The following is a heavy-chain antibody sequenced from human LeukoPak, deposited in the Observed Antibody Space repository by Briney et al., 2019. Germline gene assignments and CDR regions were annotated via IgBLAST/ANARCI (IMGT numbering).Heavy chain of an antibody. Sequence: GGSLRLSCAVSGLTFSSSWMDWVRLAPGKGLEWVANIKEDGTETYYVDSVKGRFTISRDNAKNSLYLQMNSLRVEDTAVYYCAKEGRSLQTYWGQGTLVTVSS. CDR2: IKEDGTET. J-gene: IGHJ4*02. CDR1: GLTFSSSW. D-gene: IGHD5-24*01. CDR3: AKEGRSLQTY. V-gene: IGHV3-7*03.